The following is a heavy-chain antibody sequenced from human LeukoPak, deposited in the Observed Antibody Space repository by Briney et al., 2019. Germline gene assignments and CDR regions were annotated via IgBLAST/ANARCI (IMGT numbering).Heavy chain of an antibody. D-gene: IGHD3-22*01. CDR2: IYYSGST. J-gene: IGHJ4*02. CDR3: ARGHYYDSSGLFDY. Sequence: PSETLSLTCTVSGGSISSYYWRWIRQPPGKGLEWIGYIYYSGSTNYNPSLKSRVTISVDTSKNQFSLKLSSVTAADTAVYYCARGHYYDSSGLFDYWGQGTLVTVSS. V-gene: IGHV4-59*01. CDR1: GGSISSYY.